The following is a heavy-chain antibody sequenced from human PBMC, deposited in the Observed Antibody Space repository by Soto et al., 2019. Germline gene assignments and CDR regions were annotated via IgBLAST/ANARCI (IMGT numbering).Heavy chain of an antibody. V-gene: IGHV3-7*03. CDR2: IKEDGSQK. D-gene: IGHD2-8*01. CDR1: GFTFSHYW. Sequence: EVQLVESGGDLVQPGGSLRLSCAVSGFTFSHYWMTWVRQAPGKGLEWVANIKEDGSQKNYVDSVKGRFTVSRDNAKNSLYLQMNSLRAEDTAVYSCTTTKGRLEPPTNDFWGQGTPVIVSS. CDR3: TTTKGRLEPPTNDF. J-gene: IGHJ4*02.